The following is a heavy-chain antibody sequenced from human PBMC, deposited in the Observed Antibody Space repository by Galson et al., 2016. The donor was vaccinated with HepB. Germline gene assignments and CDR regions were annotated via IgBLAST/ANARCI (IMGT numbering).Heavy chain of an antibody. Sequence: SLRLSCAASGFTFSTYSMNWVRQAPGKGLEWVAVISYDGGIRTYADSVKGRFTISRDNSKNTLYLQMHSLRAEDTAVYYCARSEDSRWHCSDYWGQGTLVTVSS. J-gene: IGHJ4*02. CDR2: ISYDGGIR. D-gene: IGHD6-13*01. V-gene: IGHV3-30*03. CDR3: ARSEDSRWHCSDY. CDR1: GFTFSTYS.